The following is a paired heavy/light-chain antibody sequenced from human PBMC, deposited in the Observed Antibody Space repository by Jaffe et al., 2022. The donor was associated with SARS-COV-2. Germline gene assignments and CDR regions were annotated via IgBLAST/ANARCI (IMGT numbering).Heavy chain of an antibody. Sequence: QVQLVESGGGVVQPGRSPRLSCAASGFTFSSYDMHWVRQAPGKGLEWVAVIWYDGSNKDYADSVKGRFTISRDNSKNTLYLQMNSLRAEDTAVYYCARSPGYSSAGREAKYFDYWGQGTLVTVSS. D-gene: IGHD6-19*01. J-gene: IGHJ4*02. V-gene: IGHV3-33*01. CDR1: GFTFSSYD. CDR2: IWYDGSNK. CDR3: ARSPGYSSAGREAKYFDY.
Light chain of an antibody. CDR2: WAS. Sequence: DIVMTQSPDSLAVSLGERATINCKSSQSVLYSSNNKNYLAWYQQKLGQPPKLLIYWASTRESGVPDRFSGSGSGTDFTLTISSLQAEDVAVYYCQQYYSTPYTFGQGTKLEIK. CDR1: QSVLYSSNNKNY. CDR3: QQYYSTPYT. V-gene: IGKV4-1*01. J-gene: IGKJ2*01.